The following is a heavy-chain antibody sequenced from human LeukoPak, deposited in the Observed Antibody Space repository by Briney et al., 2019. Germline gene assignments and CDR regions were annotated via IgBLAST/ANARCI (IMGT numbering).Heavy chain of an antibody. Sequence: PGGSLRLSCAASGFTFSSYWMHWVRQAPGKGLVWVSRINSDGSSTSYADSVKGRFTISRDNAKNTLYLQMNSLRAEDTAVYYCAVGGSPGAFDIWGQGTMVTVSS. V-gene: IGHV3-74*01. CDR1: GFTFSSYW. J-gene: IGHJ3*02. CDR2: INSDGSST. CDR3: AVGGSPGAFDI. D-gene: IGHD1-26*01.